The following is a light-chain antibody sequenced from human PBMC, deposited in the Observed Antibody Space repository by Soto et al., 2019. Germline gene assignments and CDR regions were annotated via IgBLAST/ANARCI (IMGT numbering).Light chain of an antibody. CDR3: QQRLHWPIT. V-gene: IGKV3-15*01. J-gene: IGKJ5*01. Sequence: EIVMTQSPATLSVSPGERATLSCRASQSINSNLAWYQQKPGQAPRLLIYDASTRATGITARFSGSGSGTEFTLTISGLQSEDFAVYYCQQRLHWPITFGQGTRLEIK. CDR1: QSINSN. CDR2: DAS.